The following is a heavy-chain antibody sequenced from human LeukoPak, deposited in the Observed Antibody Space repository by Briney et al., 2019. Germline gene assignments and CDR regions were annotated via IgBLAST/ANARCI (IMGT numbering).Heavy chain of an antibody. Sequence: SETLSLTCTVSGGSISSGDYYWSWIRQPPGKGLEWIGYIYYSGSTYYNPSLKSRVTISVDTSKNQFSLKLSSVTAADTAVYYCAREDILTGYYSYAFDIWGQGTMVTVSS. CDR3: AREDILTGYYSYAFDI. V-gene: IGHV4-30-4*02. CDR2: IYYSGST. D-gene: IGHD3-9*01. J-gene: IGHJ3*02. CDR1: GGSISSGDYY.